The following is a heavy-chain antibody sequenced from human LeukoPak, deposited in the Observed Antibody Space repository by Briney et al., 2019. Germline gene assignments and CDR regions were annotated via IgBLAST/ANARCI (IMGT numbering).Heavy chain of an antibody. D-gene: IGHD6-13*01. CDR2: INHSGST. Sequence: KPSETLSLTCAVYGGSFSGYYWSWIRQPPGKGLEWIGEINHSGSTNYNPSLKSRVTISVDTSKNQFSLTLNSVTSADTAVYYCARCHYSSSPDFEYWGQGSLVTVSS. J-gene: IGHJ4*02. CDR1: GGSFSGYY. V-gene: IGHV4-34*01. CDR3: ARCHYSSSPDFEY.